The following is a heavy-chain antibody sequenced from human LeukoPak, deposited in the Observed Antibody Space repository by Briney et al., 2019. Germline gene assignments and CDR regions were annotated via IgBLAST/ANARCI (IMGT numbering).Heavy chain of an antibody. CDR2: IIPIFGTA. V-gene: IGHV1-69*05. D-gene: IGHD2-21*02. CDR3: ARQYCGGDCSVRDYHYYMDV. CDR1: GGTFSSYA. Sequence: GASVKVSCKASGGTFSSYAISWVRQAPGQGLEWMGGIIPIFGTANYAQKFQGRVTITTDESTSTAYMELSSLRSEDTAVYYCARQYCGGDCSVRDYHYYMDVWGKGTTVTVSS. J-gene: IGHJ6*03.